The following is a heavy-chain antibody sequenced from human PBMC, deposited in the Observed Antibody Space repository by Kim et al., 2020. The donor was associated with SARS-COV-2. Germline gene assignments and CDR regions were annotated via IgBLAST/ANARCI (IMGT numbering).Heavy chain of an antibody. CDR2: IYYSGST. D-gene: IGHD7-27*01. J-gene: IGHJ6*03. CDR1: GGSISSYY. V-gene: IGHV4-59*08. CDR3: ARHGPNLTRLYYMDV. Sequence: SETLSLTCTVSGGSISSYYWSWIRQPPGKGLEWIGYIYYSGSTNYNPSLKSRVTISVDTSKNQFSLKLSSVTAADTAVYYCARHGPNLTRLYYMDVWGKGTTVTVSS.